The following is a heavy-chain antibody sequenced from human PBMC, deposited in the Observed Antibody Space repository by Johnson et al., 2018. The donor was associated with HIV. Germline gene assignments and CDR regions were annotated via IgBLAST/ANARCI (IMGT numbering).Heavy chain of an antibody. CDR3: AKIGAAAGLKDAFDI. CDR1: GFTFSSYG. Sequence: VQLVESGGGVVQPGRSLRLSCAASGFTFSSYGMHWVRQAPGTGLEWVAVISYDGTGKYYSHSVKGRFTISRDNSNNTIYLQMDSLRAEDTALYYCAKIGAAAGLKDAFDIWGQGTLVTVSS. J-gene: IGHJ3*02. V-gene: IGHV3-30*18. D-gene: IGHD6-13*01. CDR2: ISYDGTGK.